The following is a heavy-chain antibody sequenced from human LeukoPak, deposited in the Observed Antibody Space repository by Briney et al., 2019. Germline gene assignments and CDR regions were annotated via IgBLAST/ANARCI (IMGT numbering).Heavy chain of an antibody. Sequence: SQTLSLTCTVSGGSISSGGYYWSWIRQHPGKGLEWIGYIYYSGSTYYNPSLKSRVTISVDTSKNQFSLKLSSVTAADTAVYYCAGSSRIAAADWEWGQGTLVTASS. J-gene: IGHJ4*02. CDR1: GGSISSGGYY. CDR2: IYYSGST. V-gene: IGHV4-31*03. CDR3: AGSSRIAAADWE. D-gene: IGHD6-13*01.